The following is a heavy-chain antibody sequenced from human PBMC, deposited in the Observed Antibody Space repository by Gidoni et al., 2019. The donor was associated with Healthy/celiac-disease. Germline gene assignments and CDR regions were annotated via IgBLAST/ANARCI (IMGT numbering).Heavy chain of an antibody. CDR1: GGSISSYD. CDR2: VSSSGST. V-gene: IGHV4-59*01. J-gene: IGHJ4*02. D-gene: IGHD6-13*01. CDR3: ARAYSSSSYVDY. Sequence: QVQLQESGPGLVKPSETLSLTCPVSGGSISSYDWSWIRQPPGKGLEWIGYVSSSGSTNYNPSLKSRVTISVDTSKNQFSLKLSSVTAADTAVYYCARAYSSSSYVDYWGQGTLVTVSS.